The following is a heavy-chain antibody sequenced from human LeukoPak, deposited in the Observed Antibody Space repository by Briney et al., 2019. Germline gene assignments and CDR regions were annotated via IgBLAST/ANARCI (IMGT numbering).Heavy chain of an antibody. Sequence: GGSLRLSCAASGFTFDDYGLSWVRQAPGKGLEWVSTINWNGGSTGYADSVKGRFTISRDNAKNALYLQMNSLRAEDTAVYYCVRGSSGWYRIDYWGQGALVNVSS. CDR1: GFTFDDYG. J-gene: IGHJ4*02. CDR2: INWNGGST. V-gene: IGHV3-20*04. D-gene: IGHD6-19*01. CDR3: VRGSSGWYRIDY.